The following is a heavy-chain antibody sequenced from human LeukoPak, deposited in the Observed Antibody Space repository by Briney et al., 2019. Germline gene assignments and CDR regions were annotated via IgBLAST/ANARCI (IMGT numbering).Heavy chain of an antibody. V-gene: IGHV5-51*03. Sequence: PGESLKISCKGSGYSFTSCWIGWVRQMPGKGLEWMGIIYPGDSDTRYSPSFQGQVTISADKSISTAYLQWSSLKASDTAMYYCARRGIAAAGTNRFDPWGQGTLVTVSS. CDR1: GYSFTSCW. D-gene: IGHD6-13*01. CDR3: ARRGIAAAGTNRFDP. CDR2: IYPGDSDT. J-gene: IGHJ5*02.